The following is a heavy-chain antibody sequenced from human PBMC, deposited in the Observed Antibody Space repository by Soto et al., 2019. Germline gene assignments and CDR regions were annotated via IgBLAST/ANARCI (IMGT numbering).Heavy chain of an antibody. CDR1: GGSISSGDYY. D-gene: IGHD3-9*01. CDR2: IYYNGNT. J-gene: IGHJ4*02. V-gene: IGHV4-30-4*01. CDR3: ARTYYDTLTGYLVDY. Sequence: SETLSLTCTVSGGSISSGDYYWSWIRQPPGKGLEWIGYIYYNGNTYYNPSLKSRVTMSPDTSKNQFSLKLTSVTAADTAVYYCARTYYDTLTGYLVDYWGQGTLVTVSS.